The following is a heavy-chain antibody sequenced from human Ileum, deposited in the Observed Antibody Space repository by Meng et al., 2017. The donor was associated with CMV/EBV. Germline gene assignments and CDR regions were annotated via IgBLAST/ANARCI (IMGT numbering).Heavy chain of an antibody. J-gene: IGHJ4*02. V-gene: IGHV4-4*02. CDR3: ARIGSSGWFDY. D-gene: IGHD6-19*01. CDR1: GGSISSSSW. CDR2: IYRSEDT. Sequence: LPRAVSGGSISSSSWWSWVRQPPGKGLEWIGEIYRSEDTTYNPSLRSRVTISVDKAKNQFSLNLGSVAAADTAVYYCARIGSSGWFDYWGQGTLVTVSS.